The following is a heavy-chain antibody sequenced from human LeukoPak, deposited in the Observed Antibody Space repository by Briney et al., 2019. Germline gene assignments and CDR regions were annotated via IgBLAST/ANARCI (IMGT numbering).Heavy chain of an antibody. Sequence: QPGGSLRLSCAASGFTFSSYWMRWVRQAPGKGLVWVSRINSDGSSTSYADSVKGRFTISRDNAKNTLYLQMNSLRAEDTAVYYCARVAEYYDILTGYSHWGQGTLVTVSS. V-gene: IGHV3-74*01. CDR2: INSDGSST. CDR1: GFTFSSYW. J-gene: IGHJ4*02. CDR3: ARVAEYYDILTGYSH. D-gene: IGHD3-9*01.